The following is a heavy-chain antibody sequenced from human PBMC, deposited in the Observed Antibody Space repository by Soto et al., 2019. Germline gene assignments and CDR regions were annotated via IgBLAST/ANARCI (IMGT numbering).Heavy chain of an antibody. CDR3: ARENYDFWMGYFDY. Sequence: SETLSLTCTVSGGSISSYYWSWIRQPPGKGLEWIGYIYYSGSTNYNPSLKSRVTISVDTSKNQFSLKLSSVTAADTAVYYCARENYDFWMGYFDYWGQGTLVTVSS. CDR2: IYYSGST. CDR1: GGSISSYY. V-gene: IGHV4-59*01. D-gene: IGHD3-3*01. J-gene: IGHJ4*02.